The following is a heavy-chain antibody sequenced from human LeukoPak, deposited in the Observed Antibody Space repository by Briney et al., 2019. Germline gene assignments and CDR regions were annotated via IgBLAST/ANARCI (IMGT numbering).Heavy chain of an antibody. CDR2: TYYRSQCFN. J-gene: IGHJ3*02. CDR1: GESVSRFSTG. V-gene: IGHV6-1*01. Sequence: QTLSLTCAMSGESVSRFSTGCSWISQSPSKGLEWLGRTYYRSQCFNDYAVSVKSRITVHPDTSKNQFSLQLNSVTPEVTAVYFCARDSGMGLDAFDIWGQGTMVTVSS. D-gene: IGHD3-10*01. CDR3: ARDSGMGLDAFDI.